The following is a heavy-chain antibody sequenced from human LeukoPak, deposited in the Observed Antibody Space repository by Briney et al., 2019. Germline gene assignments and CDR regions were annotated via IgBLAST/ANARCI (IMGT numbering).Heavy chain of an antibody. CDR1: GFTFSSYW. CDR2: INEHGSIT. V-gene: IGHV3-74*01. Sequence: PGGSLRLSCAASGFTFSSYWMHWVRQVPGKGLVWVARINEHGSITDYADSVKDRFTVSRDNPWNTLYLQMDSLRAEDTAVYYCARDVAGSGSLWGQGTLITVSS. D-gene: IGHD3-10*01. CDR3: ARDVAGSGSL. J-gene: IGHJ4*02.